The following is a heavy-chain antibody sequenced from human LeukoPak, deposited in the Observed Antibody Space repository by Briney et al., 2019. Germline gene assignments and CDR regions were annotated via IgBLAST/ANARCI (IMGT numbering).Heavy chain of an antibody. CDR1: GYTFTSYD. V-gene: IGHV1-8*03. CDR2: MNPNSGNT. Sequence: GASAKVSCKASGYTFTSYDINWVRQATGQGLEWMGWMNPNSGNTGYAQKFQGRVTITADKSTSTAYMELSSLRSEDTAVYYCARAPPDYGGTEYFQHWGQGTLVTVSS. CDR3: ARAPPDYGGTEYFQH. D-gene: IGHD4-23*01. J-gene: IGHJ1*01.